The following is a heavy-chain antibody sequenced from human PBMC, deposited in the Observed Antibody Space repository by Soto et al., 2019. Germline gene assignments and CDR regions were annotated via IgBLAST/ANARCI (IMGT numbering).Heavy chain of an antibody. D-gene: IGHD2-2*01. CDR3: ARGIGYCSSINCYSSRRLRFDS. CDR2: VNHSGTT. V-gene: IGHV4-34*01. Sequence: SETLSLTCAVYGGSFSGYYWTWIRQSPEKGLEWIGEVNHSGTTYYNPSLKTRVTISVHTPKNQFSLKMSSVTAADTAVYYCARGIGYCSSINCYSSRRLRFDSWGQGTLVTVSS. J-gene: IGHJ4*02. CDR1: GGSFSGYY.